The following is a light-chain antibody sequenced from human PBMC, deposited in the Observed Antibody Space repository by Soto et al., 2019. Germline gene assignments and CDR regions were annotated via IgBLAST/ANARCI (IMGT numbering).Light chain of an antibody. CDR1: QGVYTK. Sequence: DIPMTQSPSSLSASVGDRVTITCRASQGVYTKLAWFQQKPGKAPKSLIFAASSLQSGVPSRFRGWGSGTDFSLTITSLQAEDFATYYCQQYNSYPHTFGQGTKLEMK. CDR2: AAS. V-gene: IGKV1-16*01. J-gene: IGKJ2*01. CDR3: QQYNSYPHT.